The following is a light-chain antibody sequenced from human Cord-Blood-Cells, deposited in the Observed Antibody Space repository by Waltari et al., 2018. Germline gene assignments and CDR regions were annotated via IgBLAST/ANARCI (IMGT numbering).Light chain of an antibody. CDR3: QQYGSSPT. Sequence: EIVLTQSPGTLSLSPGERATLSCRASQSVSSSYLAWYQQKPGQAPRLLIDGASSRATGIPDRFSGSGSGTDFTLTISRLEPEAFAVYYCQQYGSSPTFGQGTKVEIK. CDR1: QSVSSSY. J-gene: IGKJ1*01. CDR2: GAS. V-gene: IGKV3-20*01.